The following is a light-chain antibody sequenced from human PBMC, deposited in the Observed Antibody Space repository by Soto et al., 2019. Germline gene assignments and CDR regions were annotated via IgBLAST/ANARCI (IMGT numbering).Light chain of an antibody. Sequence: DIQMTQSPSSLSASVGDRVTITCQASRGVSNNLNWYQQKPGKAPKLLIYDASNLETGVPSRFSGSGSGTYFTFTISSLQPEDIATYYCQQYDNLPPYTFGQGTKLEIK. CDR1: RGVSNN. CDR2: DAS. CDR3: QQYDNLPPYT. J-gene: IGKJ2*01. V-gene: IGKV1-33*01.